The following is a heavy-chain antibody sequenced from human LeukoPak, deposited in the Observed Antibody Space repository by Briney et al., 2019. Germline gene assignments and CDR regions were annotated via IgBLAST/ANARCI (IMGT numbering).Heavy chain of an antibody. V-gene: IGHV1-2*04. CDR2: INPNSGGT. J-gene: IGHJ4*02. D-gene: IGHD6-19*01. Sequence: ASVKVSCKASGYTFTGYYMHWVRQAPGQGLEWMGWINPNSGGTNYAQKFQGWVTMTRDTSISTAYMELSRLRSDDTAVYYCAKDSLRAVAGTGYFDYWGQGTLITVSS. CDR3: AKDSLRAVAGTGYFDY. CDR1: GYTFTGYY.